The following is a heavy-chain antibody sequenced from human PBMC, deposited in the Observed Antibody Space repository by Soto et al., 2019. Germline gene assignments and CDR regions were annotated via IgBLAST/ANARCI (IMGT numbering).Heavy chain of an antibody. Sequence: PSETLSLTCAVYGGSFSGYYWSWIRQPPGKGLEWIGEINHSGSTNYNPSLKSRVTISVDTSKNQFSLKLTSVTAADTAVYYCAGHVENYYDSSGFDYWGQGTRVTVSS. CDR2: INHSGST. CDR3: AGHVENYYDSSGFDY. J-gene: IGHJ4*02. D-gene: IGHD3-22*01. CDR1: GGSFSGYY. V-gene: IGHV4-34*01.